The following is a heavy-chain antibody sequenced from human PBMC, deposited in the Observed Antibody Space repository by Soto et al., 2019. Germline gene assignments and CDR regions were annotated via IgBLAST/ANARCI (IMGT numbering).Heavy chain of an antibody. CDR3: ALVVVAATPGSSYYYGMDV. Sequence: QVTLKESGPVLVKPTETLTLTCTVSGFSLSNARMGVSWIRQPPGKALEWLAHIFSNDEKSYSTSLKSRLTISKDTSKSQVVLTMTNMDPVDTATYYCALVVVAATPGSSYYYGMDVWGQGTTVTVSS. CDR2: IFSNDEK. J-gene: IGHJ6*02. V-gene: IGHV2-26*01. CDR1: GFSLSNARMG. D-gene: IGHD2-15*01.